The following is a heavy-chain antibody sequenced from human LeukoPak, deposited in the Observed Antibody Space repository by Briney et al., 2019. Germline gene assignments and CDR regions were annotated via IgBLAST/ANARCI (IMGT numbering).Heavy chain of an antibody. V-gene: IGHV1-69*06. CDR3: ASRPQGDGYNSFFDY. CDR2: IIPIFGTA. Sequence: ASVKVSCKASGYTFISYSMNWVRQAPGQGLEWMGGIIPIFGTANYAQKFQGRVTITADKSTSTAYMELSSLRSEDTAVYYCASRPQGDGYNSFFDYWGQGTLVTVSS. J-gene: IGHJ4*02. D-gene: IGHD5-24*01. CDR1: GYTFISYS.